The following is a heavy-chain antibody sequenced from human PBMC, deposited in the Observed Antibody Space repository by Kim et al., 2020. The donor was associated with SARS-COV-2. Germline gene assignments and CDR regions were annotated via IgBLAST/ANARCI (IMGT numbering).Heavy chain of an antibody. D-gene: IGHD1-26*01. V-gene: IGHV3-74*01. J-gene: IGHJ4*02. CDR3: ARAGSGSYYVY. CDR2: T. Sequence: TSYADSVKGRFTISRDNAKNTLYLQMNSLRAEDTAVYYCARAGSGSYYVYWGQGTLVTVSS.